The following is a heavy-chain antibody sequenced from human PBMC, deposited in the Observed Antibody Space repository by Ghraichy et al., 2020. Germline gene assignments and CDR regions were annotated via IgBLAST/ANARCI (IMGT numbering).Heavy chain of an antibody. J-gene: IGHJ5*02. CDR2: IYYSGST. CDR3: ARPEYYDILAGYYIPSYLDP. V-gene: IGHV4-39*01. Sequence: SETLSLTCTVSGGSISSSSYYWGWIRQPPGKGLEWIGNIYYSGSTYYNPSLKSRVTISVDTPKNQFSMKLSSVTAADTAIYFCARPEYYDILAGYYIPSYLDPWGQGTLVTVSP. D-gene: IGHD3-9*01. CDR1: GGSISSSSYY.